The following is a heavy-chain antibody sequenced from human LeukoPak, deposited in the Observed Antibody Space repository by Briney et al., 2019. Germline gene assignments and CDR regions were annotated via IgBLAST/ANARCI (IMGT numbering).Heavy chain of an antibody. V-gene: IGHV1-8*01. CDR2: MNPNSGNT. CDR3: ARGPLIRRVDP. Sequence: ASVKVSCNASGYTFPSYDINWVRQATGQGLEWMGWMNPNSGNTGYAQKFQGRVTMTRNTSISTAYMELSSLRSEDTAVYYCARGPLIRRVDPWGQGTLVTVSS. CDR1: GYTFPSYD. D-gene: IGHD2-8*01. J-gene: IGHJ5*02.